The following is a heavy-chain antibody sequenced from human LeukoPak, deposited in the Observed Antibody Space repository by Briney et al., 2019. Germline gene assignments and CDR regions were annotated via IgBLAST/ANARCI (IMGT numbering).Heavy chain of an antibody. Sequence: SETLSLTCTVSGGSISSYCWSWIRQSAVKGLEWIGRIYTSGSTNYTPSLKSRFTMSVVTSKNQFSLKLSSVTAADTAVYYCARSVAKKDTLGPGSAFDIWGQGIMVTVSS. CDR2: IYTSGST. CDR1: GGSISSYC. J-gene: IGHJ3*02. CDR3: ARSVAKKDTLGPGSAFDI. V-gene: IGHV4-4*07. D-gene: IGHD2-15*01.